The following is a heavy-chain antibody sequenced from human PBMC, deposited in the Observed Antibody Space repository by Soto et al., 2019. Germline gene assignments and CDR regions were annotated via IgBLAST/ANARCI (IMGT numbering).Heavy chain of an antibody. CDR2: ISYSGST. Sequence: SETLSLTCTVSGGSISSGNYYWSWIRQPPGKGLEWIGFISYSGSTYYNASLKSRVTISIDRSKNQFSLKLSSVTAADTAVYYCARVPAYWGQGMMVTGSS. D-gene: IGHD2-2*01. V-gene: IGHV4-30-4*01. CDR3: ARVPAY. CDR1: GGSISSGNYY. J-gene: IGHJ4*02.